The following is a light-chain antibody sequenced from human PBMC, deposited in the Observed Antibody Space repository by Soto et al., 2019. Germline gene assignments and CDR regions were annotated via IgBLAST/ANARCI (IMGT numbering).Light chain of an antibody. CDR2: GAS. CDR1: QSVSSY. J-gene: IGKJ1*01. CDR3: QQYNNWPKT. V-gene: IGKV3-15*01. Sequence: EIVLPQSPGTLSLSPGERATLSCRASQSVSSYLAWYQQKPGQAPRLLIYGASTRATGIPARFSGSGSGTEFTLTISSLQSEDFAVYYCQQYNNWPKTFGQGTKVDIK.